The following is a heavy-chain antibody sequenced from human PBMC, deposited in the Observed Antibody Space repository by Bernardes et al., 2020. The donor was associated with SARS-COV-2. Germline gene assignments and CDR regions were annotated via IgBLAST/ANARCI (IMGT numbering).Heavy chain of an antibody. Sequence: GGSLRLSCAASGFTFDDYAMHWVRQAPGKGLEWVSGISWNGGSIGYADSVKGRFTISRDNAKNSLYLQMNSLRAEDTALYYCAKDRYCYGSGSYPPNYYYYGMDVWGQGTTVTVSS. CDR3: AKDRYCYGSGSYPPNYYYYGMDV. CDR2: ISWNGGSI. J-gene: IGHJ6*02. V-gene: IGHV3-9*01. D-gene: IGHD3-10*01. CDR1: GFTFDDYA.